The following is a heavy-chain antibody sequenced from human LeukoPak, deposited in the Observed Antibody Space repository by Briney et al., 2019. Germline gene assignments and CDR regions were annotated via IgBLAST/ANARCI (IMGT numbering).Heavy chain of an antibody. J-gene: IGHJ4*02. Sequence: GGSLRLSCAASGFTFSSYAMSWVRQARGKGLEWVSAISGSGGSTYYADSVKGRFTISRDNSKNTLYLQMNSLRAEDTAVYYCAKSSDYYDSSRFDYWGQGTLVTVSS. V-gene: IGHV3-23*01. D-gene: IGHD3-22*01. CDR1: GFTFSSYA. CDR3: AKSSDYYDSSRFDY. CDR2: ISGSGGST.